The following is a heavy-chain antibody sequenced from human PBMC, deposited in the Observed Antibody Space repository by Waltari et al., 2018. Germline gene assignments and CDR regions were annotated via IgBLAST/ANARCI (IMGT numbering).Heavy chain of an antibody. Sequence: QVQLQESGPGLVKPSETLSLTCTVPGGSNSSYYWSWIRQPPGTGLEWIGYIYYSGSTNYNPSLKSRVTISVDTSKNQFSLKLSSVTAADTAVYYCARDMYCSSTSCDYYYYGMDVWGQGTTVTVSS. CDR1: GGSNSSYY. J-gene: IGHJ6*02. V-gene: IGHV4-59*01. CDR3: ARDMYCSSTSCDYYYYGMDV. D-gene: IGHD2-2*01. CDR2: IYYSGST.